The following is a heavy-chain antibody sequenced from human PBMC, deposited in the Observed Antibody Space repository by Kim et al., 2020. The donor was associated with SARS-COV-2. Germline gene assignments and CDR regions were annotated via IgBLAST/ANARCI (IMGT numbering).Heavy chain of an antibody. D-gene: IGHD2-8*01. Sequence: GGSLRLSCAASGFTFSIYGMSWVRQAPGKGLEWVSAISSRSGGSTYYAESVKGRFIISRDNSMDTLYLQMNSLRAEDTAVYYCAKMVGAGHFDLWGRGTLVTVSS. J-gene: IGHJ2*01. CDR1: GFTFSIYG. V-gene: IGHV3-23*01. CDR3: AKMVGAGHFDL. CDR2: ISSRSGGST.